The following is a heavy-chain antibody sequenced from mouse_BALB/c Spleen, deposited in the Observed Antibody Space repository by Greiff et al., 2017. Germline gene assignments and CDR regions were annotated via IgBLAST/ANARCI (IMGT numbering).Heavy chain of an antibody. V-gene: IGHV5-6-4*01. J-gene: IGHJ2*01. D-gene: IGHD1-3*01. CDR2: ISSGGSYT. CDR3: TRALLKGNYLDY. Sequence: EVMLVESGGGLVKPGGSLKLSCAASGFTFSSYTMSWVRQTPEKRLEWVATISSGGSYTYYPDSVKGRFTISRDNAKNTLYLQMSSLKSEDTAMYYCTRALLKGNYLDYWGQGTTLTVSS. CDR1: GFTFSSYT.